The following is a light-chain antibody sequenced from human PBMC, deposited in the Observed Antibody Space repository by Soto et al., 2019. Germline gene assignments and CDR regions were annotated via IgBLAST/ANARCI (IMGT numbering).Light chain of an antibody. J-gene: IGKJ2*01. CDR3: QQDKNYSQT. V-gene: IGKV1-5*01. Sequence: MRMNQSPATLSAVVGDRITITCRASQSMSNWVAWYQQKPGRAPKLLIYAASSLEAGVPSRFSGSGSETEFTLTISSLQPDDFAPYCCQQDKNYSQTSCQGTKVDI. CDR2: AAS. CDR1: QSMSNW.